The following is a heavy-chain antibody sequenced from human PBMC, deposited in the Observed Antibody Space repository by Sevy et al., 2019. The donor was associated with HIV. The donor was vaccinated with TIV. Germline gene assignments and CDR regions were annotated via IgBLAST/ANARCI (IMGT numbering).Heavy chain of an antibody. J-gene: IGHJ5*02. V-gene: IGHV3-21*01. CDR3: ARASSPICSGGSCSVRGNWFDP. D-gene: IGHD2-15*01. Sequence: GGSLRLSCAASGFTFSSYSMNWVRQAPGKGLEWVSPISSSSSYIYYADSVKGRFTISRDNAKNSLYLQMNSLRAEDTAVYYCARASSPICSGGSCSVRGNWFDPWGQGTLVTVSS. CDR2: ISSSSSYI. CDR1: GFTFSSYS.